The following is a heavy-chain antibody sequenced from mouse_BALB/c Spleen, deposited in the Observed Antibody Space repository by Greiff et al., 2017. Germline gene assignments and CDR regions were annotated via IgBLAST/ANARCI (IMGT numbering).Heavy chain of an antibody. D-gene: IGHD1-1*01. Sequence: VQLQQSGAELAKPGASVKMSCKASGYTFNSYWMHWVKQRPGQGLEWIGYINPSTGYTEYNQKFKDKATLTADKSSSPAYMQLSNLTSEDSAVYSCARVFGSCSWFADWGQGTLVTVSA. CDR3: ARVFGSCSWFAD. CDR1: GYTFNSYW. CDR2: INPSTGYT. V-gene: IGHV1-7*01. J-gene: IGHJ3*01.